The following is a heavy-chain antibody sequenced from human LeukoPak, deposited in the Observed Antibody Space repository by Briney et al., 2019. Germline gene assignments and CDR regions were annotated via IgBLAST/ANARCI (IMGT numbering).Heavy chain of an antibody. CDR1: GFTFSNYW. D-gene: IGHD3-22*01. J-gene: IGHJ4*02. V-gene: IGHV3-74*01. Sequence: PGGSLRLSCAASGFTFSNYWMHWVRQAPGKGLVWVSRINSDGINTSYADSVKGRFTISRDNAKNSLYLQMNSLRAEDTAVYYCARDTYYYDSSGYYLDYWGQGTLVTVSS. CDR3: ARDTYYYDSSGYYLDY. CDR2: INSDGINT.